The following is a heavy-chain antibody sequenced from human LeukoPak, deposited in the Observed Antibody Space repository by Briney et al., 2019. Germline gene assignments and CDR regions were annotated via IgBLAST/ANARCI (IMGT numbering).Heavy chain of an antibody. Sequence: PSETLSLTCAVYGGSFSGYYWSWIRQPPGKGLEWIGEINHSGSTNYNPSLKSRVTISVDTSKNQFSLKLSSVTAADTAVYYCARGMIRVPAAKYSGYDIWGQGTLVTVSS. J-gene: IGHJ4*02. CDR1: GGSFSGYY. D-gene: IGHD5-12*01. CDR3: ARGMIRVPAAKYSGYDI. V-gene: IGHV4-34*01. CDR2: INHSGST.